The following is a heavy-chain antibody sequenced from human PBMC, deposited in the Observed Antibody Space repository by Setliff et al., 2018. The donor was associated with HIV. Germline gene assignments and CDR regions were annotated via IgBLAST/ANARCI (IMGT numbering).Heavy chain of an antibody. CDR3: ARNSFPRTVTGTGPLFDS. CDR2: ISAYNGDT. CDR1: GSTFTNYG. J-gene: IGHJ4*02. D-gene: IGHD6-19*01. Sequence: ASVKVSCKASGSTFTNYGISWLRQAPGQGLEWMGWISAYNGDTKSTQKFQGRVTMTTDTSTTTAYMELRSLRSDDTAVYYCARNSFPRTVTGTGPLFDSWGQGTLVTVSS. V-gene: IGHV1-18*01.